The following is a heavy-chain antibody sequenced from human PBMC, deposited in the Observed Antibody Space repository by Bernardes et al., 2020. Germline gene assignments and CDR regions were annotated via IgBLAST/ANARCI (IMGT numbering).Heavy chain of an antibody. CDR3: ARDSPEYYDFWSGYHDY. CDR1: GFIFSSYW. Sequence: GGSLRLSCAASGFIFSSYWMHWVRQAPGKGLEWVSSISSSSSYIYYADSVKGRFTISRDNAKNSLYLQMNSLRAEDTAVYYCARDSPEYYDFWSGYHDYWGQGTLVTVSS. CDR2: ISSSSSYI. D-gene: IGHD3-3*01. V-gene: IGHV3-21*06. J-gene: IGHJ4*02.